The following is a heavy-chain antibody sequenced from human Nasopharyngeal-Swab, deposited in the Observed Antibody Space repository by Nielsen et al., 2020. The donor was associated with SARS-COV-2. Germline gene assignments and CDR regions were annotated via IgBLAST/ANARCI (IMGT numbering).Heavy chain of an antibody. CDR1: GFTVSSNY. Sequence: GESLKISCAASGFTVSSNYMSWVRQAPGKGLEWVSVIYSGGSTYYADSVKGRFTISRDNSKNTLYLQMNRLKAEDTAVYYCARVYYGSGSSWGQGTLVTVSS. CDR2: IYSGGST. V-gene: IGHV3-66*01. CDR3: ARVYYGSGSS. J-gene: IGHJ4*02. D-gene: IGHD3-10*01.